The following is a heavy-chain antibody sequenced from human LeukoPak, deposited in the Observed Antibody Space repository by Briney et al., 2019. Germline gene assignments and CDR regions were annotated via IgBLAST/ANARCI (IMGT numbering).Heavy chain of an antibody. Sequence: PGGSLRLSCAASGFTFNRNWMSWVRQAPGKGLEWVANIEPDGSEKNYVDSVRGRFTISRDNARNSLYLQISSPRAEDTAVYYCPSEPSSATGGSYWGQGILVTVSS. V-gene: IGHV3-7*01. CDR1: GFTFNRNW. CDR3: PSEPSSATGGSY. J-gene: IGHJ4*02. CDR2: IEPDGSEK. D-gene: IGHD1-1*01.